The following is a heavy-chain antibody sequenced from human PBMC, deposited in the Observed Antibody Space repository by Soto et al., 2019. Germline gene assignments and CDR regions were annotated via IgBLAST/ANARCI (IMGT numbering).Heavy chain of an antibody. D-gene: IGHD3-10*01. V-gene: IGHV2-5*01. CDR2: IYWNDDK. Sequence: RRALMPPTQTLTLRCTFSWFSLTTSVLVVGWIRQPPGKALEWVALIYWNDDKRYSPSPKSRLTITKDTSKNQVVLTMTNMDPVDKATYYCAHSVGEFVFDYWGQGTLVTVSS. CDR3: AHSVGEFVFDY. CDR1: WFSLTTSVLV. J-gene: IGHJ4*02.